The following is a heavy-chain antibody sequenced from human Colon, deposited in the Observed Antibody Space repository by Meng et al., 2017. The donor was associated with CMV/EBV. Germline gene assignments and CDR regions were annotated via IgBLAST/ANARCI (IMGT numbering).Heavy chain of an antibody. CDR2: IHNGGHT. CDR1: GVSISSDY. D-gene: IGHD1-26*01. Sequence: GSLRLPCTVSGVSISSDYWSWIRQPPGKGLEWIGNIHNGGHTYYNSTLKSRLTTSVDTSKNPFSLRLTAVTAADTAIYYGAREKKVGWELSLDYWGQGTLVTVSS. CDR3: AREKKVGWELSLDY. J-gene: IGHJ4*02. V-gene: IGHV4-59*01.